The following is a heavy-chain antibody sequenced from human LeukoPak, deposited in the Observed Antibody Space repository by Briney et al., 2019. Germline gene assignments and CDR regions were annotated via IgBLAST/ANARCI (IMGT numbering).Heavy chain of an antibody. J-gene: IGHJ4*02. CDR1: GDSINSLDL. Sequence: PSGTLSLTCTVSGDSINSLDLWSWVRQPPGKGLEWIGEMYLSGTTHSNPSVKSRVTISIDKSKNQFFLNLSSVAAADTAVYYCAGLVGRYSSGLYYYYFDYWGQGTLVTVSS. D-gene: IGHD3-22*01. CDR2: MYLSGTT. V-gene: IGHV4-4*02. CDR3: AGLVGRYSSGLYYYYFDY.